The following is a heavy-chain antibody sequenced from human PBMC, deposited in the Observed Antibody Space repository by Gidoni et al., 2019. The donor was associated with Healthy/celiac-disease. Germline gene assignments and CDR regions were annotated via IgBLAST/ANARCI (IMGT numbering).Heavy chain of an antibody. Sequence: QVQLVESGGGVVQPGRSLRLSCAASGFTFSSYGMHWVRQAPGKGLEWVAVISYDGSNKYYADSVKGRFTISRDNSKNTLYLQMNSLRAEDTAVYYCAKQGYYDFWSGYYFDYWGQGTLVTVSS. D-gene: IGHD3-3*01. CDR2: ISYDGSNK. J-gene: IGHJ4*02. V-gene: IGHV3-30*18. CDR3: AKQGYYDFWSGYYFDY. CDR1: GFTFSSYG.